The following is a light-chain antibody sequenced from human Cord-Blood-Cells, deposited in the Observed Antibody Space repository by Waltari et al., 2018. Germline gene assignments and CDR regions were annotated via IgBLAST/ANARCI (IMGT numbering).Light chain of an antibody. CDR1: SSNIGSNT. V-gene: IGLV1-44*01. CDR2: GNN. CDR3: AAWDDSLNGPV. Sequence: QSVLTQPPSASGTPGQRVTISCSGSSSNIGSNTVTWYQQLPGTAPKLLIYGNNQRPSGVPGRFSGSKSGTSASMAISGLQSEDEADYYCAAWDDSLNGPVFGGGTKLTVL. J-gene: IGLJ3*02.